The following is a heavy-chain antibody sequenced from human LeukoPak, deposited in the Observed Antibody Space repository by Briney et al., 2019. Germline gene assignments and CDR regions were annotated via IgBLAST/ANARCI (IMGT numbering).Heavy chain of an antibody. CDR2: IYHNGIT. D-gene: IGHD3-10*01. V-gene: IGHV4-59*11. Sequence: SETLSLTCNVSGVSISTHHWSWIRQSPGKGLEWIGYIYHNGITNCNPSLKSRVTISIDTSKNEFSLKLTSVTAADTAVYYCAREANYYGSGSYFEGTFDYWGQGSLVTVSS. CDR1: GVSISTHH. J-gene: IGHJ4*02. CDR3: AREANYYGSGSYFEGTFDY.